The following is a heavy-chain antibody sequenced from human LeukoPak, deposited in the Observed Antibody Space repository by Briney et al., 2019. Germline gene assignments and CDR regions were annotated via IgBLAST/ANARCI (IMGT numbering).Heavy chain of an antibody. CDR2: IRSKANSYAT. CDR3: TRHESSLQDTNWFDP. D-gene: IGHD2-15*01. Sequence: GGSLRLSRAASGFTFSGPAMHWVRQASGKGLEWVGRIRSKANSYATAYAASVKGRFTISRDDSKNTAYLQMNSLKTEDTAVYYCTRHESSLQDTNWFDPWGQGTLVTVSS. CDR1: GFTFSGPA. J-gene: IGHJ5*02. V-gene: IGHV3-73*01.